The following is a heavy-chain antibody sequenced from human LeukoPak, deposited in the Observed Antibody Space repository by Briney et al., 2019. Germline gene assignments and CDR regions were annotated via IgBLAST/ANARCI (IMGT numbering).Heavy chain of an antibody. V-gene: IGHV1-18*01. CDR2: ISAYNGNT. J-gene: IGHJ5*02. CDR3: AIVGQYCSGGSCYWFDP. Sequence: ASVKVSCKASGYTFTSYGISWVRQAPGQGLEWMGWISAYNGNTNYAQKLQGRVTMTTDTSTSTAYMELRSLRSDDTAVYYCAIVGQYCSGGSCYWFDPWGQGTLVTVSS. D-gene: IGHD2-15*01. CDR1: GYTFTSYG.